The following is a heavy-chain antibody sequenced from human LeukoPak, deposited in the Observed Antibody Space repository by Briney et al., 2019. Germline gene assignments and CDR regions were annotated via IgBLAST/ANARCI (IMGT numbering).Heavy chain of an antibody. CDR3: AREISRHSGSYQADRGY. J-gene: IGHJ4*02. Sequence: GSSVKVSCKASGGTFSSYAISWVRQAPGQGLEWMGRIIPILGIANYAQKFQGRVTITADKSTSTAYMELSSLRSEDTAVYYCAREISRHSGSYQADRGYWGQGTLVTVSS. CDR2: IIPILGIA. V-gene: IGHV1-69*04. CDR1: GGTFSSYA. D-gene: IGHD1-26*01.